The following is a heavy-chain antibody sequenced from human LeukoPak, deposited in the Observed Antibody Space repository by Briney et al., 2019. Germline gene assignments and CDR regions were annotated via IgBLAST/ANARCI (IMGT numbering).Heavy chain of an antibody. D-gene: IGHD3-9*01. CDR1: GYTFTNFA. CDR3: ARGAAAHYDFLTGTFDL. V-gene: IGHV7-4-1*02. J-gene: IGHJ4*02. Sequence: GASVKVSCKASGYTFTNFAMNWVRQAPGQGLEWMGWINTNIGDPTYAQAFTGRFVFSLDTSVTTAYLQISSLKADDTAVYYCARGAAAHYDFLTGTFDLWGQGTLVTVSS. CDR2: INTNIGDP.